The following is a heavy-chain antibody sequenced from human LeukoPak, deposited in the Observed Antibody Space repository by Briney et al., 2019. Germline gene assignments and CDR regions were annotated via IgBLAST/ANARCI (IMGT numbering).Heavy chain of an antibody. Sequence: PGGSLRLSCAASGFTFNNYAMSWVRQAPGRGLEWVSGVSGTGDSTYYAESVKGRFPISRDNSKNTLYLQVNSLRAEDTGLYYCARDTVGVTDYWGQGTLVTVSS. CDR3: ARDTVGVTDY. CDR1: GFTFNNYA. V-gene: IGHV3-23*01. J-gene: IGHJ4*02. D-gene: IGHD1-26*01. CDR2: VSGTGDST.